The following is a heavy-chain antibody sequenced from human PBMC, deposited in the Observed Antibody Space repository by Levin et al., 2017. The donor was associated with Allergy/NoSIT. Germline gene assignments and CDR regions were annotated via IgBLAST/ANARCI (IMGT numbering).Heavy chain of an antibody. CDR1: GFTFSSYA. CDR3: ARDGWELNYFDY. Sequence: GGSLRLSCAASGFTFSSYAMHWVRQAPGKGLEWVAVISYDGSNKYYADSVKGRFTISRDNSKNTLYLQMNSLRAEDTAVYYCARDGWELNYFDYWGQGTLVTVSS. D-gene: IGHD1-26*01. J-gene: IGHJ4*02. V-gene: IGHV3-30-3*01. CDR2: ISYDGSNK.